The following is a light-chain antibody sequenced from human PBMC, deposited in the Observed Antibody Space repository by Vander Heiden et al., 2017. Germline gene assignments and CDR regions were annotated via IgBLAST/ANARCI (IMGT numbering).Light chain of an antibody. CDR1: TVGSKA. Sequence: SYELTQPLPVSVALGQTARMTCGGNTVGSKAVHWYQQKPRQVPVLVIYRENIRPSGIPERFSGSNSGNTATLTISGAQAGDEADYYCQVWDSSTVVFGGGTKLTVL. V-gene: IGLV3-9*01. J-gene: IGLJ2*01. CDR3: QVWDSSTVV. CDR2: REN.